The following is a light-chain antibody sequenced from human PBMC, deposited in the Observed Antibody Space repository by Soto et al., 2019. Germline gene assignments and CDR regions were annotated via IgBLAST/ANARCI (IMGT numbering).Light chain of an antibody. J-gene: IGLJ1*01. CDR1: SSNIGTNA. CDR2: NNN. CDR3: AAWDDSLNGYV. Sequence: QSVLTQPPSASGTPGQRVTISCSGGSSNIGTNAVNWYQQLPGTDPKLLIYNNNQRPSGVPARFSGSKSGTSASLAISGLQSEDEADYYCAAWDDSLNGYVFGTGTKLTVL. V-gene: IGLV1-44*01.